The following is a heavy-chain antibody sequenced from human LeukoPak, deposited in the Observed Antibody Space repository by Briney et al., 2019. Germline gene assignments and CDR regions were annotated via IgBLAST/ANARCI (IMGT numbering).Heavy chain of an antibody. CDR1: GFTFSSYA. J-gene: IGHJ6*02. V-gene: IGHV3-30-3*01. Sequence: PGGSLRLSCAASGFTFSSYAMHWVRQAPGKGLEWVAVISYDGSNKYYADSVKGRFTISRDNSKNTLYLQMNSLRAEDTAVYYCAGSYSSGWYGYYYYGMDVWGQGTTVTVS. CDR2: ISYDGSNK. CDR3: AGSYSSGWYGYYYYGMDV. D-gene: IGHD6-19*01.